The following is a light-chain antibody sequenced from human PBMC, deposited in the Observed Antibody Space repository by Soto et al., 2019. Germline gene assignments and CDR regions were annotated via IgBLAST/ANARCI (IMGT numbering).Light chain of an antibody. CDR2: AAS. CDR1: QGISNY. CDR3: QKYDSAPWT. V-gene: IGKV1-27*01. J-gene: IGKJ1*01. Sequence: DIQMTQSPSSLSASVRDRVTITCRASQGISNYLAWYQQKPGKVPKLLIYAASTLQSGVPSRFSGSGSGTDFTFTISSLQREDVATYYCQKYDSAPWTFGQGTQVEIK.